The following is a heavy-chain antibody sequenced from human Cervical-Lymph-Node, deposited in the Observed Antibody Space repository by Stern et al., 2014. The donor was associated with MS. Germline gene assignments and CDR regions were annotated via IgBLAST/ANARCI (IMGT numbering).Heavy chain of an antibody. D-gene: IGHD1-1*01. CDR2: INPNTGNP. J-gene: IGHJ4*02. Sequence: QMQLVQYGSELKKPGASVKVSCKGSGYTFTNYAMTWVRQAPGQGLEWMGWINPNTGNPTYAQGFTGRFVFSLDTSVSTAYLQISGLKAEDSAIYYCARDLNSWAYWGQGTLVTVSS. CDR3: ARDLNSWAY. CDR1: GYTFTNYA. V-gene: IGHV7-4-1*02.